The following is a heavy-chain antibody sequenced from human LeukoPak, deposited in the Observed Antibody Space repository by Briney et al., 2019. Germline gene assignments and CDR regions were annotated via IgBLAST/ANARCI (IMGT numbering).Heavy chain of an antibody. Sequence: GASVKVSCKASGYIFTSYFMHWVRQAPGQGLEWMGIINPSGGGTSYAQKFQGRVTLTRDTSTSTVYMELSSLRSEDTAVYYCARDKAGRSDGSCSPYDAFDICGQGTMVSVSS. CDR2: INPSGGGT. V-gene: IGHV1-46*01. D-gene: IGHD2-15*01. CDR3: ARDKAGRSDGSCSPYDAFDI. J-gene: IGHJ3*02. CDR1: GYIFTSYF.